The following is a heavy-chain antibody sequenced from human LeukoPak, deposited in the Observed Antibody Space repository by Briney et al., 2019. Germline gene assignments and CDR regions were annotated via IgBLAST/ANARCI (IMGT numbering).Heavy chain of an antibody. V-gene: IGHV3-33*01. J-gene: IGHJ5*02. CDR1: GFTFSSYG. Sequence: GGSLRLSCAASGFTFSSYGMHWVRQAPGKGLEWVAVIWYDGSNKYYADSEKGRFTISRDNAKNSLYLQMNSLRAEDTALYHCARGEDRFDPWGQGTLVTVSS. CDR3: ARGEDRFDP. CDR2: IWYDGSNK.